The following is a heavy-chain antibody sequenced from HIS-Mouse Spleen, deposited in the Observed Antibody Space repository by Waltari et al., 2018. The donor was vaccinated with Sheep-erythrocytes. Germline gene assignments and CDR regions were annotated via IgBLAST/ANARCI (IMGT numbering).Heavy chain of an antibody. CDR2: IYYSWRT. CDR1: GGSISSGGYY. J-gene: IGHJ2*01. D-gene: IGHD3-10*01. CDR3: ARLITMVRGVTWYFDL. V-gene: IGHV4-31*03. Sequence: QVQLQESGPGLVKPSQTLSLTCTVSGGSISSGGYYWSWIRQHPGKGLEWIGYIYYSWRTYYNPARKSRVTISVDTSKNQFSLKLSSVTAADTAVYYCARLITMVRGVTWYFDLWGRGTLVTVSS.